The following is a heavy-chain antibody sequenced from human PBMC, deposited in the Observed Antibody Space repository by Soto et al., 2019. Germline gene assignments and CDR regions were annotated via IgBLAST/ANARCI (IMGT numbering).Heavy chain of an antibody. CDR1: GFTFSSYG. V-gene: IGHV3-33*01. CDR2: IWYDGSNK. J-gene: IGHJ6*02. Sequence: QVQLVESGGGVVQPGRSLRLSCAASGFTFSSYGMHWVRQAPGKGLEWVAVIWYDGSNKYYADSVKGRFTISRDNSKNTLYLQMNSLRAEDTAVYYCARDDKYSSSWYVEVHYGMDVWGQGTTVTVSS. CDR3: ARDDKYSSSWYVEVHYGMDV. D-gene: IGHD6-13*01.